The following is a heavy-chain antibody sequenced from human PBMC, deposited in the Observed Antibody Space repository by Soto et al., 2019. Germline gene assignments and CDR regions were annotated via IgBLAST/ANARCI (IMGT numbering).Heavy chain of an antibody. D-gene: IGHD3-16*02. J-gene: IGHJ5*02. Sequence: QVQVVQSGAEVKKPGASVKVSCKASGYTFTAFGISWVRQAPGQGLEWMGWISAYNGKTNYAQKVQGRVTMTTDTSTTTAYMELRSLRSDDTAVYYCARDNFDYIWGTYLPNWFDPWGQGTLVTVSS. CDR2: ISAYNGKT. CDR1: GYTFTAFG. V-gene: IGHV1-18*01. CDR3: ARDNFDYIWGTYLPNWFDP.